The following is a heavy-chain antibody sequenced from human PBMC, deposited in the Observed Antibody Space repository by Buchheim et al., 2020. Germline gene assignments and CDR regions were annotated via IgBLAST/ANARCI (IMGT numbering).Heavy chain of an antibody. CDR2: ISGSGDTT. CDR1: AFSFSSYA. D-gene: IGHD6-19*01. J-gene: IGHJ4*02. Sequence: EVQLLDSGGGLVQPGGSLRLSCAASAFSFSSYAMTWVRQAPGKGLEWVSAISGSGDTTYYADSVKGRFTISRDNSKNRLYLQMNSLRAEDTAVYYCAKSGDSSGWYESTYFDYWGQGTL. CDR3: AKSGDSSGWYESTYFDY. V-gene: IGHV3-23*01.